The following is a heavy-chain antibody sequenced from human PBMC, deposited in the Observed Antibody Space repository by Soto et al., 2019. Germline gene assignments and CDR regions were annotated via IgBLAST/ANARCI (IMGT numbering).Heavy chain of an antibody. CDR2: INHSGST. Sequence: SETLSLTCAVYGGSFSGYYWSWIRQPPGKGLEWIGEINHSGSTNYNPSLKSRVTISVDTSKNQFSLKLSSVTAADTAVYYCARGKQQLFYGMDVWGQGTTVTVSS. CDR3: ARGKQQLFYGMDV. CDR1: GGSFSGYY. J-gene: IGHJ6*02. D-gene: IGHD6-13*01. V-gene: IGHV4-34*01.